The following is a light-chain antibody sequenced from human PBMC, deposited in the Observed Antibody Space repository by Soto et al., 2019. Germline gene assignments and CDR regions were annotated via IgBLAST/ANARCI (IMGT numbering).Light chain of an antibody. CDR3: QQYNNXPPYT. V-gene: IGKV3-15*01. Sequence: EIVMRQSPATLSVSPGERATLSCRASQSVSSNLAWYQQKPGQAPRLLIYGASTRATGIPARFSGSGSGTEFTLTISSLQSEDFAVYYCQQYNNXPPYTFGQGXKVDIK. J-gene: IGKJ2*01. CDR1: QSVSSN. CDR2: GAS.